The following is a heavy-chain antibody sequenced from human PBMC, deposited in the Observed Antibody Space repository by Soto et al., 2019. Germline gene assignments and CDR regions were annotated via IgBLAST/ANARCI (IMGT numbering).Heavy chain of an antibody. CDR2: IRSKANSYAT. CDR1: GFTFSGSA. Sequence: GGSLRLSCAASGFTFSGSAMHWVRQASGKGLEWVGRIRSKANSYATAYAASVKGRFTISRDDSKNTAYLQMNSLKTEDTAVYYCTCASGIMISGYHAFDIWGQGTMVTVSS. CDR3: TCASGIMISGYHAFDI. J-gene: IGHJ3*02. V-gene: IGHV3-73*01. D-gene: IGHD3-16*01.